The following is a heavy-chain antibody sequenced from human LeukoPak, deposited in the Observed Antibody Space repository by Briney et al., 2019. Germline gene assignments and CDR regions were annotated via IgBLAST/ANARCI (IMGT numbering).Heavy chain of an antibody. D-gene: IGHD2-2*01. V-gene: IGHV1-46*01. CDR3: AREGGKGYCSSTSCPLTGLDY. J-gene: IGHJ4*02. CDR2: INPSGGST. CDR1: GYTFTSYY. Sequence: ASVKVSCKASGYTFTSYYMHWVRQAPGQGLEWMGIINPSGGSTSYAQKFQGRVTMTRDTSTSTVYMELSSLRSEDTAVYYCAREGGKGYCSSTSCPLTGLDYWGQGTLVTVSS.